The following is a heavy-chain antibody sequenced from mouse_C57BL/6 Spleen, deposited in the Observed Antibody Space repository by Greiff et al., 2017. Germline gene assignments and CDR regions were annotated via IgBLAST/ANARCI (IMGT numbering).Heavy chain of an antibody. D-gene: IGHD1-1*01. V-gene: IGHV1-61*01. CDR3: AREGYYGSSYGAMDY. CDR1: GYTFTSYW. J-gene: IGHJ4*01. CDR2: IYPSDSET. Sequence: QVQLQQPGAELVRPGSSVKLSCKASGYTFTSYWMDWVKQRPGQGLEWIGNIYPSDSETHYNQKFKDKATLTVDKSSSTAYMQLSSLTSEDSAVYYCAREGYYGSSYGAMDYWGQGTSVTVSS.